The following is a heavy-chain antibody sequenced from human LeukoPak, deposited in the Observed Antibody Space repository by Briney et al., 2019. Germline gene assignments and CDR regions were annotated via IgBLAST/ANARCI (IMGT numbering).Heavy chain of an antibody. V-gene: IGHV1-69*04. Sequence: SVKVSCKASGGTFSSYAISWVRQAPGQGLEWVGRIIPILGIANYAQKLQGRVTMTTDTSTSTAYMELRSLRSDDTAVYYCARDPSITMVRGVLDYWGQGTLVTVSS. CDR1: GGTFSSYA. D-gene: IGHD3-10*01. J-gene: IGHJ4*02. CDR2: IIPILGIA. CDR3: ARDPSITMVRGVLDY.